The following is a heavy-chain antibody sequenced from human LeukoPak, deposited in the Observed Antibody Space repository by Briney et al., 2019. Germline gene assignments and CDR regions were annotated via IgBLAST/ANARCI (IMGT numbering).Heavy chain of an antibody. V-gene: IGHV4-34*01. CDR2: INRSGST. CDR3: ARAVGAIFDY. Sequence: SETLSLTCAVYGGSFSGYYWSWIRQPPGRGLEWIGEINRSGSTNYNPSLKSRVTISVDTSKNQFSLKLSSVTAADTAVYYCARAVGAIFDYWGQGTLVIVSS. CDR1: GGSFSGYY. D-gene: IGHD1-26*01. J-gene: IGHJ4*02.